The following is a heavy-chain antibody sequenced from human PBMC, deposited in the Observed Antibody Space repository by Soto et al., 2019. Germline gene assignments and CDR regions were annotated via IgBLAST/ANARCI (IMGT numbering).Heavy chain of an antibody. CDR3: ARPQAKELGTIRGAFEI. CDR1: GYDFTTYW. CDR2: IYPADSDT. J-gene: IGHJ3*02. Sequence: GESLKISCQGFGYDFTTYWVAWVRQKPGKGPEWMGVIYPADSDTRYSPSFHGQVTISADKSINTAYLQWRTLRASDTAMYYCARPQAKELGTIRGAFEIWGQGTMVTVSS. V-gene: IGHV5-51*01. D-gene: IGHD2-8*01.